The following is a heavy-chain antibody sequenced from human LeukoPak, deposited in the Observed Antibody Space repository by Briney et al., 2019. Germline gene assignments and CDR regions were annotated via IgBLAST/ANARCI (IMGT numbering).Heavy chain of an antibody. D-gene: IGHD3-3*01. CDR3: ARESGYYVGSSAFDI. CDR2: ISSSSSII. J-gene: IGHJ3*02. CDR1: GFTFSSYS. Sequence: QTGGSLRLSCAASGFTFSSYSMNWVRQAPGKGLEWVSYISSSSSIIYYADSVKGRFTISRDNAKNSLYLQMNSLRAEDTAVYYCARESGYYVGSSAFDIWGQGTMVTVSS. V-gene: IGHV3-48*01.